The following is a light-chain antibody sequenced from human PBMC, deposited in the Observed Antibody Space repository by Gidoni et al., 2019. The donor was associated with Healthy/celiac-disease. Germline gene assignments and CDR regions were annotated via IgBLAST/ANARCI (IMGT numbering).Light chain of an antibody. V-gene: IGLV2-14*01. CDR2: EVS. Sequence: QSALTQPASVSAAPGQSITSSCTGTSSAVGGYNYVSWYQHHPGKAHKLMIYEVSHRPSGVSTRFSGSKSGNTTSLTISGLQAEDEADYYCSSYTSSSTPYVFGTGTKVTVL. CDR1: SSAVGGYNY. J-gene: IGLJ1*01. CDR3: SSYTSSSTPYV.